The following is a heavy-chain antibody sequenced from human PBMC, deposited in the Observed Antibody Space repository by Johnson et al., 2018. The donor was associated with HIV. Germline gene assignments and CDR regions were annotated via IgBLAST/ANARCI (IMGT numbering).Heavy chain of an antibody. J-gene: IGHJ3*02. D-gene: IGHD1-7*01. Sequence: QVQLVESGGGVVQPGGSLRLSCAASGFTLSIYGMHWVRQAPGKGLEWVAVISYDGSNKYYADSVKGRFTISRDNSKNTVYLQMNSLRVEDTAVYFCARDSVRELELPDGFDIWGQGTMVTVSS. CDR3: ARDSVRELELPDGFDI. V-gene: IGHV3-30*19. CDR1: GFTLSIYG. CDR2: ISYDGSNK.